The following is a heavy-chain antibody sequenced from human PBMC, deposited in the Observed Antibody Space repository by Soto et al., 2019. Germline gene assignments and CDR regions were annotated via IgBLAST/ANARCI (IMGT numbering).Heavy chain of an antibody. CDR2: IYYRGTT. CDR1: GGSIDIYY. Sequence: QVQLQESGPGLVKASETLSLTCTVSGGSIDIYYWSWIRQPPGKGLQWIGYIYYRGTTTYSPSLKSRVTISVDRSKNQFSLNLSSVTAADTAVYYCARLGGYYQSLDTWGQGTLVTVSS. D-gene: IGHD3-22*01. V-gene: IGHV4-59*08. CDR3: ARLGGYYQSLDT. J-gene: IGHJ5*02.